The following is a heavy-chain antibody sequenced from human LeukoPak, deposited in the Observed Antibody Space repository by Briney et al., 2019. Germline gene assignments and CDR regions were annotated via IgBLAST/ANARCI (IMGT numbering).Heavy chain of an antibody. D-gene: IGHD4-11*01. Sequence: GSLRLSCAASGSTFDDYAMHWVRQAPGKGLEWVSLISGDGGSTYYADSVKGRFTISRDNSKNSLYLQMNSLRTEDTALYYCAKDIGSATVTASFDYWGQGTLVTVSS. J-gene: IGHJ4*02. V-gene: IGHV3-43*02. CDR3: AKDIGSATVTASFDY. CDR1: GSTFDDYA. CDR2: ISGDGGST.